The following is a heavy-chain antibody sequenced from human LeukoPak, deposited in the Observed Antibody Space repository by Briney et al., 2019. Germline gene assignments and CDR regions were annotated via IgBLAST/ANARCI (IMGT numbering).Heavy chain of an antibody. Sequence: PSQTLSLTCTVSDGSISSGGYYWSWIRQPPGKGLEWIGYIYHSGSTYYNPSLKSRVTISVDRSKNQFSLKLSSVTAADTAVYYCAKVGALDIWGQGTMVTVSS. J-gene: IGHJ3*02. CDR2: IYHSGST. V-gene: IGHV4-30-2*01. CDR3: AKVGALDI. CDR1: DGSISSGGYY. D-gene: IGHD3-16*01.